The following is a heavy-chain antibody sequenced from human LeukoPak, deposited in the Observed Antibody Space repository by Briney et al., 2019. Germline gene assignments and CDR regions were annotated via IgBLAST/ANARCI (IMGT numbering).Heavy chain of an antibody. CDR2: ISRSSSYI. V-gene: IGHV3-21*01. CDR3: VRDVAAAGTIRFDY. D-gene: IGHD6-13*01. Sequence: GGSLRLSCAASGFTLSTYSMNWIRQAPEKGLEWVSSISRSSSYIFYADSVKGRFTISRDNAKNSLYLQMSSLRAEDTAVYYCVRDVAAAGTIRFDYWGQGTLVTVSS. J-gene: IGHJ4*02. CDR1: GFTLSTYS.